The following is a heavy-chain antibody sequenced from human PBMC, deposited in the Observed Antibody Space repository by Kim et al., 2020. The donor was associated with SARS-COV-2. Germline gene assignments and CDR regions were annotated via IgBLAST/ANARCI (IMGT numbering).Heavy chain of an antibody. V-gene: IGHV4-39*01. D-gene: IGHD1-20*01. CDR2: IYYTGTT. J-gene: IGHJ4*01. Sequence: SETLSLTCNVSGGSISSSSYSWGWIRQPPGKGLEWIGTIYYTGTTYYDPSLESRVTISVDTSMSQFSLKLNSVTAADTAVYYCARQRITGTGGGPGDNWG. CDR1: GGSISSSSYS. CDR3: ARQRITGTGGGPGDN.